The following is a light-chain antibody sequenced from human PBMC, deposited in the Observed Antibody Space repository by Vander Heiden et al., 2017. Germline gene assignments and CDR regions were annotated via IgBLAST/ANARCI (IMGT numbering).Light chain of an antibody. CDR1: SSDVGGYNY. Sequence: QPALTQPRSVSGSPGQSVTISCTGTSSDVGGYNYVSWYQQHPGKAPKLMIYDVTKRPSGVPDRFSGSKSGKSASLTISGLQAEDEADYYCCSYAGINTSVVFGGGTKLTVL. V-gene: IGLV2-11*01. J-gene: IGLJ2*01. CDR3: CSYAGINTSVV. CDR2: DVT.